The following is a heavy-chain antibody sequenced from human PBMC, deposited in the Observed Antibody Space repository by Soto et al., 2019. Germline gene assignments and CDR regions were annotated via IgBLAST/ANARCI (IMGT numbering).Heavy chain of an antibody. J-gene: IGHJ3*02. D-gene: IGHD3-3*01. CDR3: AREPYDFWSGPNAFDI. CDR1: GLKFSNYA. V-gene: IGHV3-64*04. Sequence: VQLVESGGDLVQPGGSLRLSCSASGLKFSNYAMHWVRQAPGKGLEYVSGITNTGHSTSYGDSVKGRFTISRDNAKNSLYLQMNSLRAEDTAVYYCAREPYDFWSGPNAFDIWGQGTMVTVSS. CDR2: ITNTGHST.